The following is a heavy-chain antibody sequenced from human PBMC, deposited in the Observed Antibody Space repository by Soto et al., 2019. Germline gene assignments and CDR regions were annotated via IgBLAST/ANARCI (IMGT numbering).Heavy chain of an antibody. CDR2: ISHLEST. CDR3: ARGGGYDPFDY. V-gene: IGHV4-30-2*01. J-gene: IGHJ4*02. D-gene: IGHD5-12*01. Sequence: PSETLSLTCTLSGASISSGGYSWSWMRQPTGRGLEWIGYISHLESTFYNPSFQSRLTLSIDRSKNQFSVKLASMTAADTAVYYCARGGGYDPFDYWGQGTLVTVSS. CDR1: GASISSGGYS.